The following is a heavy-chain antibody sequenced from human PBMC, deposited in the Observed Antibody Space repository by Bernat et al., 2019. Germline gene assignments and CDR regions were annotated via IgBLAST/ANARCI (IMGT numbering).Heavy chain of an antibody. CDR2: IKQDGSEK. CDR1: GFTFSHYW. CDR3: ARDSPLRGDY. J-gene: IGHJ4*02. Sequence: EVQLVESGGGLVQPGGSLRLSCAASGFTFSHYWMSWVRQAPGKGLEWVANIKQDGSEKYYVDSVKGRFTISRDNAKNSVYLQMNSLRADDTALYYRARDSPLRGDYWGQGTLVTVSS. V-gene: IGHV3-7*03.